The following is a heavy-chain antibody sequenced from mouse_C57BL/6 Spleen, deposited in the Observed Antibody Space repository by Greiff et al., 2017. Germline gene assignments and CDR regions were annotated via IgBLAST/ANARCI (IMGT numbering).Heavy chain of an antibody. CDR3: ARYDYEYFDV. J-gene: IGHJ1*03. D-gene: IGHD2-4*01. CDR2: INPYIGDP. CDR1: GYSFTGSF. V-gene: IGHV1-37*01. Sequence: VQLKPSGPELVKPGASVKISCKASGYSFTGSFMNWVKQSHGKSLAWIGRINPYIGDPFCNQTFKGKATLTVDKSSSPAHMELLSLTSEDFAVYYCARYDYEYFDVWGTGTTVTVSS.